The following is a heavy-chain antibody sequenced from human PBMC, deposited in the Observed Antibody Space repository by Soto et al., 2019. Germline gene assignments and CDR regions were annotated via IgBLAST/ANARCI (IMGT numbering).Heavy chain of an antibody. CDR1: GFTFSSYP. D-gene: IGHD1-20*01. Sequence: QVQVVESGGGVVQPGGSLRLSCEASGFTFSSYPMHWVRQAPGKGLEWVTLISYDGSNQYYADSVKGRFTISRDNSKDTLYLQMHSLTSDDTAVYFCARGPITQTSFNDHWGQGTLVTVSS. J-gene: IGHJ4*02. CDR3: ARGPITQTSFNDH. CDR2: ISYDGSNQ. V-gene: IGHV3-30-3*01.